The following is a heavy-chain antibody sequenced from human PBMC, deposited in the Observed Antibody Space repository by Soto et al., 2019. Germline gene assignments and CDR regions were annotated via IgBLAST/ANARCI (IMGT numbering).Heavy chain of an antibody. CDR3: AKYRRSEAEGFTLDF. Sequence: LETLSLTCTVSGDSINNYYWSWIRQPPGKRLEWIGYIYYTGSTTYNPSLESRVTMSVDTSKNQFSLKLSSVNAADTAVYYCAKYRRSEAEGFTLDFWGRGTLVTVSS. CDR1: GDSINNYY. CDR2: IYYTGST. V-gene: IGHV4-59*01. D-gene: IGHD2-2*01. J-gene: IGHJ4*02.